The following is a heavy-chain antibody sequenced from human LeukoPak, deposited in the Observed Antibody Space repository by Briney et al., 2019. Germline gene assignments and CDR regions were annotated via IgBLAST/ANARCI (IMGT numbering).Heavy chain of an antibody. J-gene: IGHJ6*02. CDR3: ARSRYCSGGSCYSHYYGMDV. V-gene: IGHV1-69*13. D-gene: IGHD2-15*01. CDR2: IIPIFGTA. CDR1: GGTFSSYA. Sequence: SVKVSCKASGGTFSSYAISWVRQAPGQGLEWMGGIIPIFGTANYAQKFQGRATITADESTSTAYMELSSLRSEDTAVYYCARSRYCSGGSCYSHYYGMDVWGQGTTATVSS.